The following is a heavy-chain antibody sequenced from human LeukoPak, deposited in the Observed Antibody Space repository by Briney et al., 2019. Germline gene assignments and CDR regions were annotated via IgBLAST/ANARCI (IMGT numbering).Heavy chain of an antibody. D-gene: IGHD2-15*01. CDR2: IIPIFGTT. V-gene: IGHV1-69*05. CDR3: ARGLRDTYCSGGSRYSDY. CDR1: GGTLSNYV. J-gene: IGHJ4*02. Sequence: ASVKVSCKASGGTLSNYVISWVRQAPGQGLEWMGGIIPIFGTTNYAQKFQGRVTISTDESTSTAYMDLSSLRSEDTAIYYCARGLRDTYCSGGSRYSDYWGQGTLVTVSS.